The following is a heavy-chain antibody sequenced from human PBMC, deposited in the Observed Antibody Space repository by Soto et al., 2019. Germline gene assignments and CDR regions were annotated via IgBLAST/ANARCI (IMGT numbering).Heavy chain of an antibody. Sequence: QVQLVQSGAEVKKPGASVKVSCKASGYTFTSYGISWVRQAPGQELEWMGWISAYNGNTKYAQKLQGRVTMTTDTSTSTAYMELRSLRSDDTAVYYCPRDAVDSSGYYHYYCYGMDVWGQGTTVTVSS. V-gene: IGHV1-18*01. CDR1: GYTFTSYG. D-gene: IGHD3-22*01. J-gene: IGHJ6*02. CDR2: ISAYNGNT. CDR3: PRDAVDSSGYYHYYCYGMDV.